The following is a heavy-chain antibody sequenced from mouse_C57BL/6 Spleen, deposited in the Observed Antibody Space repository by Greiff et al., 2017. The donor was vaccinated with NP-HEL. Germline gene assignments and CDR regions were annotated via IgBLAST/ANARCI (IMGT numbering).Heavy chain of an antibody. J-gene: IGHJ2*01. V-gene: IGHV5-16*01. CDR3: AREDYYGSRSFDY. CDR2: INYDGSST. CDR1: GFTFSDYY. Sequence: EVQRVESEGGLVQPGSSMKLSCTASGFTFSDYYMAWVRQVPEKGLEWVANINYDGSSTYYLDSLKSRFIISRDNAKNILYLQMSSLKSEDTATYYCAREDYYGSRSFDYWGQGTTLTVSS. D-gene: IGHD1-1*01.